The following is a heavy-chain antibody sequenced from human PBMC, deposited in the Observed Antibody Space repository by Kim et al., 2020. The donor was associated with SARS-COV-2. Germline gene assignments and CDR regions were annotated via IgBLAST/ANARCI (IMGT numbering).Heavy chain of an antibody. D-gene: IGHD4-17*01. V-gene: IGHV4-59*01. Sequence: KSRVTISVDTSKNQFSLKLSSVTAADTVVYYCARALFDYGDYPITQFFDYWGQGTLVTVSS. J-gene: IGHJ4*02. CDR3: ARALFDYGDYPITQFFDY.